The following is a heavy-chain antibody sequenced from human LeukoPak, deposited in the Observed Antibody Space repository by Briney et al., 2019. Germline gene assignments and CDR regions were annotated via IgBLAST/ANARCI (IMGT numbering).Heavy chain of an antibody. Sequence: SDTLSLTCAVYGGSFSGFYWSWIRHVPGKGLEWIGEINYTGSTSYNPSLKSRVTISVDTSQNQFFLLLTSVTAADTAVYYCARGYGGIYYYYMDVWGKGTTVTVSS. CDR2: INYTGST. J-gene: IGHJ6*03. D-gene: IGHD3-16*01. CDR1: GGSFSGFY. CDR3: ARGYGGIYYYYMDV. V-gene: IGHV4-34*01.